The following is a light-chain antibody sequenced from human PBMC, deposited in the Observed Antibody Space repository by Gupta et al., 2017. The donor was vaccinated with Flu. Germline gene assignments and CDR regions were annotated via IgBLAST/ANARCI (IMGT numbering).Light chain of an antibody. J-gene: IGLJ2*01. CDR2: DDS. CDR3: EAWDNSRNQLV. V-gene: IGLV3-21*02. Sequence: EQTDSSTCGGTNIEIQGVHWYQQKPGTAPVLLVFDDSERPSGIPERISGSKSGTTATLTISRLEGGVEADYYCEAWDNSRNQLVFGGGTKLTVL. CDR1: NIEIQG.